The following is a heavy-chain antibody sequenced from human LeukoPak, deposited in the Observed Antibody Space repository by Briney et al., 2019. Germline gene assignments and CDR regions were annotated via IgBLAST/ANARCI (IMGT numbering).Heavy chain of an antibody. CDR2: ISSSSSYI. D-gene: IGHD6-13*01. Sequence: GGSLRLSCAASGFTFSSYSMNWVRQAPGKGLEWVSSISSSSSYIYYADSVKGRFTISRDNAKNSLYLQMNSLRAEDTAVYYCARQQLEPHYYYYYMDVWGKGTTVTVSS. CDR1: GFTFSSYS. CDR3: ARQQLEPHYYYYYMDV. J-gene: IGHJ6*03. V-gene: IGHV3-21*01.